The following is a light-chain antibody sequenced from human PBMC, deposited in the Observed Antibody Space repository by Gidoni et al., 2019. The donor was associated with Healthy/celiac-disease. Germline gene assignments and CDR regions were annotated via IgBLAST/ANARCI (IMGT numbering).Light chain of an antibody. J-gene: IGKJ3*01. CDR1: QGISSY. CDR2: AAS. Sequence: DIQLTQSPSFLSASVGDRVTITCRASQGISSYLAWYQQKPGKAPKLLIYAASTLQSGVPSRFSGSGSGTEFTLTISSLQPEDFATYYCQQFGTFGPGTKVEIK. CDR3: QQFGT. V-gene: IGKV1-9*01.